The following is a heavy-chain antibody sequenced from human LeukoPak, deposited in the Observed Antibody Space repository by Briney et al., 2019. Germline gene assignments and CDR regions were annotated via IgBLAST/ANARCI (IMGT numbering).Heavy chain of an antibody. Sequence: PGGSLRLSCAASGFTFSNYGMHWARQAPGKGLEWVAVISHDGSYTSYGDSVKGRFTITRDNSKNTLYLQMNSLRAEDTAVYYCAKDLGMVRDQYFQHWGQGTLVTVSS. CDR3: AKDLGMVRDQYFQH. V-gene: IGHV3-30*18. CDR1: GFTFSNYG. J-gene: IGHJ1*01. CDR2: ISHDGSYT. D-gene: IGHD3-10*01.